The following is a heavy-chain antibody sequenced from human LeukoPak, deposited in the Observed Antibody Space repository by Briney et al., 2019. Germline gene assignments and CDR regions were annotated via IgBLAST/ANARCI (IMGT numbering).Heavy chain of an antibody. D-gene: IGHD3-9*01. CDR1: GYSFTSYW. Sequence: ESLKISCKGSGYSFTSYWINWVRQMPGKGLEWMGRIDPSDAPTNYSPSFQGHVTFSTDKPISSAFLQWSTLMASDTAMYYCARQEGGNYDLLTGYFDYWGQGALVTVAS. V-gene: IGHV5-10-1*01. CDR3: ARQEGGNYDLLTGYFDY. J-gene: IGHJ4*02. CDR2: IDPSDAPT.